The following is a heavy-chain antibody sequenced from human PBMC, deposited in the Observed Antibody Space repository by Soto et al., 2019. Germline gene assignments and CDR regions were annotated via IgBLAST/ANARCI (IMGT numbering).Heavy chain of an antibody. CDR1: GFSLSTSGMR. V-gene: IGHV2-70*04. CDR3: ARRGLYYGDYYGMDV. D-gene: IGHD4-17*01. CDR2: IDWDDDK. J-gene: IGHJ6*02. Sequence: ESGPTLVNPTQTLTLTCTFSGFSLSTSGMRVSWIRQPPGKALEWLARIDWDDDKFYSTSLKTRLTISKDTSKNQVVLTMTNMDPVDTATYYCARRGLYYGDYYGMDVWGQGTTVTVSS.